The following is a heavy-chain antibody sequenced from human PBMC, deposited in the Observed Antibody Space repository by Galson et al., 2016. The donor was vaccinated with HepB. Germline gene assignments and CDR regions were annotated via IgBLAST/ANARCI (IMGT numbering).Heavy chain of an antibody. D-gene: IGHD3-22*01. CDR2: ISSSVSTI. V-gene: IGHV3-48*03. J-gene: IGHJ4*02. CDR3: AGGWARSTYYYDNSGYDS. Sequence: SLRLSCAASGFTFSSFEMNWVRQAPGKGLEWVSYISSSVSTIYYADSVKGRFTISRDDAKSSLFLQMNSLRAEDTGVYYCAGGWARSTYYYDNSGYDSWGQGTLVIVSS. CDR1: GFTFSSFE.